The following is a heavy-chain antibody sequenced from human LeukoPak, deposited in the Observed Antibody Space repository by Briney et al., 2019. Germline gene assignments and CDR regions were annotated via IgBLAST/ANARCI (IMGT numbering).Heavy chain of an antibody. D-gene: IGHD2-15*01. CDR1: GGSISSYY. CDR3: ATESSAGSCSGGSCYSDVHY. CDR2: INHSGST. J-gene: IGHJ4*02. V-gene: IGHV4-34*01. Sequence: SETLSLTCTVSGGSISSYYWSWIRQPPGKGLEWIGEINHSGSTNYNPSLKSRVTISVDTSKNQFSLKLSSATAADTAVYYCATESSAGSCSGGSCYSDVHYWGQGTLVTVSS.